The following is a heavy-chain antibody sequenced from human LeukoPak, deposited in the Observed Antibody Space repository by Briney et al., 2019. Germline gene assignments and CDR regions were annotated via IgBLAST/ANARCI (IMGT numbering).Heavy chain of an antibody. CDR2: IYHSGST. D-gene: IGHD3-22*01. CDR3: ARGYDSSGYLFDDAFDI. Sequence: SETLSLTCAVSGGSISSGGYSWSWIRQPPGKGLEWIGYIYHSGSTYYNPSLKSRVTISVDRSKNQFSLKLSSVTAADTAVYYCARGYDSSGYLFDDAFDIWGQGTMVTVSS. V-gene: IGHV4-30-2*01. CDR1: GGSISSGGYS. J-gene: IGHJ3*02.